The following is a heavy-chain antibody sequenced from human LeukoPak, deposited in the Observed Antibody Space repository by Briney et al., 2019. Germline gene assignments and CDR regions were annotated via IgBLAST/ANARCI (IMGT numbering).Heavy chain of an antibody. D-gene: IGHD3-10*01. Sequence: ASVKVSCKASGYTFTGYYMHWGRQAPGQGLEWMGWINPNSGGTNYAKKFQGSVTMTRDTSISTAYMELSKLRSDDTAVYYCARVDMVRGVIRRGFDYWGQGTLVTVSS. CDR3: ARVDMVRGVIRRGFDY. V-gene: IGHV1-2*02. J-gene: IGHJ4*02. CDR2: INPNSGGT. CDR1: GYTFTGYY.